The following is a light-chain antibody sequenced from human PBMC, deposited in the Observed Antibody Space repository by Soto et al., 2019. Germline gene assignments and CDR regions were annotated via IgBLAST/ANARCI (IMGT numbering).Light chain of an antibody. Sequence: QSALTQPPSVSGSPGQSVTISCTGTSSDVGSYNRVSWYQQPPGTAPKLMIYEVSNRPSGVPDRFSGSKSGNTASLTISGLQAEDEADYYCSSYTSSSTVVFGGGTSSTS. CDR3: SSYTSSSTVV. CDR2: EVS. J-gene: IGLJ2*01. V-gene: IGLV2-18*02. CDR1: SSDVGSYNR.